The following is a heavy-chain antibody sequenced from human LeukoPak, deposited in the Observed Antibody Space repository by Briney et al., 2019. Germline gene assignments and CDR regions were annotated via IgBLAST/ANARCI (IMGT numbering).Heavy chain of an antibody. D-gene: IGHD2-2*01. J-gene: IGHJ5*02. CDR3: ARQVVPAATYIAAFNWFDP. CDR2: IYPGDSDT. Sequence: GESLKISCKGSGYSFTSYWIGWVRQMPGKGLGWMGIIYPGDSDTRYSPSFQDQVTISADKSISTTYLQWSSLKASDTAMYYCARQVVPAATYIAAFNWFDPWGQGTLVTVSS. CDR1: GYSFTSYW. V-gene: IGHV5-51*01.